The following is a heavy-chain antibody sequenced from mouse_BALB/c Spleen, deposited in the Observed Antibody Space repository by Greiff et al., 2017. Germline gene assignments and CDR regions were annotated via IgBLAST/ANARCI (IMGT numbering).Heavy chain of an antibody. J-gene: IGHJ2*01. Sequence: DVKLVESGGGLVQPGGSRKLSCAASGFTFSSFGMHWVRQAPEKGLEWVAYISSGSSTIYYADTVKGRFTISRDNPKNTLFLQMTSLRSEDTAMYYCARADPSARGYFDYWGQGTTLTVSS. CDR2: ISSGSSTI. D-gene: IGHD1-1*02. CDR1: GFTFSSFG. CDR3: ARADPSARGYFDY. V-gene: IGHV5-17*02.